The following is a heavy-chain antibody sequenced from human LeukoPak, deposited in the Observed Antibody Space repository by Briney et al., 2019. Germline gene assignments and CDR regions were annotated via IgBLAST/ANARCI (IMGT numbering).Heavy chain of an antibody. CDR3: ARGPLYYYDSSGYYYAPYYYYGMDV. V-gene: IGHV4-61*01. CDR1: GGSVSSGSYY. D-gene: IGHD3-22*01. J-gene: IGHJ6*02. Sequence: SETLSPTCTVSGGSVSSGSYYWSWIRQPPGKGLEWIGYIYYSGSTNYNPSLKSRVTISVDTSKNQFSLKLSSVTAADTAVYYCARGPLYYYDSSGYYYAPYYYYGMDVWGQGTTVTVSS. CDR2: IYYSGST.